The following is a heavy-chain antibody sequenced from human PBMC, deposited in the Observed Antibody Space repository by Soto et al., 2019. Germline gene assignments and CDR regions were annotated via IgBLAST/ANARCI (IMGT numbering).Heavy chain of an antibody. CDR2: ISYDGSNK. CDR1: GFTFSSYA. V-gene: IGHV3-30-3*01. D-gene: IGHD3-22*01. CDR3: AREGGDSSGSLSPVLDY. Sequence: QVQLVESGGGVVQPGRSLRLSCAASGFTFSSYAMHWVRQAPGKGLEWVAVISYDGSNKYYADSVKGRFTISRDNSKNTLYLQMNSRRAEDTGVYYCAREGGDSSGSLSPVLDYWGQGTLVTVSS. J-gene: IGHJ4*02.